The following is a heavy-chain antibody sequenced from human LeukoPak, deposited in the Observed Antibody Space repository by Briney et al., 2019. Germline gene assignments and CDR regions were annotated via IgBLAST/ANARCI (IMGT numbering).Heavy chain of an antibody. CDR1: GVSTTNGIYY. V-gene: IGHV4-39*01. CDR3: ARHAEYNSGWHFYLDH. CDR2: VHNVGST. Sequence: PSETLSLTCTVSGVSTTNGIYYWAWIRQSPGKGLEWIGSVHNVGSTSSNLSIRSRVTMSIDTSKNQFSLRLNSVTAADPAVYYCARHAEYNSGWHFYLDHWGQGILVTVSS. J-gene: IGHJ4*02. D-gene: IGHD6-19*01.